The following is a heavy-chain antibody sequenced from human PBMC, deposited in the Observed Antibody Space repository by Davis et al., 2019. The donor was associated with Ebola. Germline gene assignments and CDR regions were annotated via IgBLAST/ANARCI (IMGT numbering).Heavy chain of an antibody. V-gene: IGHV4-39*07. Sequence: SETLSLTCTVSGGSISSSSYYWGWIRQSPGKGLEWIGSIHYSGSTYYNPSLKSRVTISVDTSKNQFSLKLSSVTAADTAVYYCAREGGYYFDYWGQGTLVTVSS. CDR3: AREGGYYFDY. D-gene: IGHD3-16*01. CDR2: IHYSGST. J-gene: IGHJ4*02. CDR1: GGSISSSSYY.